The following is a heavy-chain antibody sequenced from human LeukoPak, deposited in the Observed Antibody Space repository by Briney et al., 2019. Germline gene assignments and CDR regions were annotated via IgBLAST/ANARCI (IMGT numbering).Heavy chain of an antibody. CDR2: MSSGGRYI. V-gene: IGHV3-21*01. CDR1: GFTFSSYS. J-gene: IGHJ4*02. Sequence: GGFLRLSCAASGFTFSSYSMTWVRQAPGKGLEWVSSMSSGGRYIYYADSVRGRFTISRDNAKNSLYLLMNSLRVEDTAVYYCARDRPTGASRLFVVQWGQGTLVTVSS. D-gene: IGHD3-3*01. CDR3: ARDRPTGASRLFVVQ.